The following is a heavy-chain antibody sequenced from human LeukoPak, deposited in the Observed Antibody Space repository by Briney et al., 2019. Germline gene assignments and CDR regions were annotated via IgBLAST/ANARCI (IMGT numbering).Heavy chain of an antibody. Sequence: ASVKVSCKVSGYTLTELSMHWVRQAPGKGLEWMGGFDPEDGETIYAQKFQGRVTMTEDTSTDTAYMELSSLRSEDTAVYYCATDAKRPSGGYSYFDYWGQGTLVTVSS. J-gene: IGHJ4*02. CDR2: FDPEDGET. CDR3: ATDAKRPSGGYSYFDY. V-gene: IGHV1-24*01. CDR1: GYTLTELS. D-gene: IGHD1-26*01.